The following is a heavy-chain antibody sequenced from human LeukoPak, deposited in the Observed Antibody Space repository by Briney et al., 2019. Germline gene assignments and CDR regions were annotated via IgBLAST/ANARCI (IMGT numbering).Heavy chain of an antibody. CDR3: ARIEDRGAAFDS. CDR1: GFPFDNYA. J-gene: IGHJ4*02. D-gene: IGHD2-15*01. Sequence: GGSLRLSCAASGFPFDNYAMHWVRQAPGKGLQWVSSISWNSDSIVYADSVKGRFTISRDNAKNMLYLQMNSLRAEDTAVYYCARIEDRGAAFDSWGQGTLVTVSS. V-gene: IGHV3-9*01. CDR2: ISWNSDSI.